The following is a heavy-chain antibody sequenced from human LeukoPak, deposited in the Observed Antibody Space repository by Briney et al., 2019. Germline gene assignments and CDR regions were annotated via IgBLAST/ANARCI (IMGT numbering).Heavy chain of an antibody. CDR1: GFTFSSYG. CDR2: IRYDGSNK. J-gene: IGHJ4*02. D-gene: IGHD6-19*01. V-gene: IGHV3-30*02. Sequence: PGGSLRLSCAASGFTFSSYGMHWVRQAPGKGLEWVAFIRYDGSNKYYADSVKGRFTISRDNSKNMVYLQMNSLRAEDTAVYYCAKDKQWLVRYFDYWGQGTLVTVSS. CDR3: AKDKQWLVRYFDY.